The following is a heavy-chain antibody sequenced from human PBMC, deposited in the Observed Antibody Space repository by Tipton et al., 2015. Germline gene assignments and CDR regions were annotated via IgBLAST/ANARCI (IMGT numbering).Heavy chain of an antibody. Sequence: QSGAEVKKPGASVKVSCKASGYTFTSYGISWVRQAPGQGLVWMGWISGDNGNTNYAQKLQGRVTMTTDTSTNTAYMDLRSLRSDDTAVYYCARVSNDYIWGTYRLYYFDYWGQGTLVTVSS. D-gene: IGHD3-16*02. CDR3: ARVSNDYIWGTYRLYYFDY. CDR1: GYTFTSYG. V-gene: IGHV1-18*01. J-gene: IGHJ4*02. CDR2: ISGDNGNT.